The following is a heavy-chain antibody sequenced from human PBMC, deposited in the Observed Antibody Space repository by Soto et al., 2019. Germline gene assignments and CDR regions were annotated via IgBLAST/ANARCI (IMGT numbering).Heavy chain of an antibody. CDR1: GDSVTFGHHY. Sequence: QVQLQESGPGLVKPSGTLSLICIVSGDSVTFGHHYWSWIRQPPGKGLEGIGHIFFTGATNYSPSLKSRVTMSVDSYKSQFSLNLTSVSAADSAIYYCARARPDSAGSSLGRRLDVWGQGTTVTVSS. V-gene: IGHV4-61*01. D-gene: IGHD3-10*01. J-gene: IGHJ6*02. CDR3: ARARPDSAGSSLGRRLDV. CDR2: IFFTGAT.